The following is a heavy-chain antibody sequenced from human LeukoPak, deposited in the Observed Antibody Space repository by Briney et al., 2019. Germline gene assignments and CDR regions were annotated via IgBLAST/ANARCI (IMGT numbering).Heavy chain of an antibody. V-gene: IGHV1-69*13. Sequence: SVKVSCKASGGTFSSYAISWVRQAPGQGLEWMGGIIPIFGTANYAQKFQGRVTITADESTSTAYMELSSLRSEDTAVYYCARVGSLMATRNYGMDVWGQGTTVTVSS. CDR2: IIPIFGTA. J-gene: IGHJ6*02. CDR3: ARVGSLMATRNYGMDV. CDR1: GGTFSSYA. D-gene: IGHD5-24*01.